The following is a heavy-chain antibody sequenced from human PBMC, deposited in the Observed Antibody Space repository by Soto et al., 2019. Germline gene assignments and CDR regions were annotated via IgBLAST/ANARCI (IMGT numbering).Heavy chain of an antibody. CDR1: GFTFDDYA. Sequence: GGSLRLSCAASGFTFDDYAMHWVRQAPGKGLEWVSGISWNSGSIGYADSVKGRFTISRDNAKNSLYLQMNSLRAEDTALYYCAKENSGSYYVGSYFDYWGQGTLVTVS. CDR2: ISWNSGSI. D-gene: IGHD1-26*01. CDR3: AKENSGSYYVGSYFDY. V-gene: IGHV3-9*01. J-gene: IGHJ4*02.